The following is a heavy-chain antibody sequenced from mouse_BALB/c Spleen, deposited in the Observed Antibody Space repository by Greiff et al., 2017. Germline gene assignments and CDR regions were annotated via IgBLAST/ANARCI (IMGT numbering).Heavy chain of an antibody. CDR1: GYTFTSYW. J-gene: IGHJ4*01. CDR2: IFPGSGTT. Sequence: QVQLQQSGAELVKPGASVKLSCKTSGYTFTSYWIPWVQQRPGQGLGWVGEIFPGSGTTYYTEKFKGKATLTIDTSSSTAYMQLSSLTSEDSAVYFCARYREGYAMDYWGQGTSVTVSS. V-gene: IGHV1S132*01. CDR3: ARYREGYAMDY.